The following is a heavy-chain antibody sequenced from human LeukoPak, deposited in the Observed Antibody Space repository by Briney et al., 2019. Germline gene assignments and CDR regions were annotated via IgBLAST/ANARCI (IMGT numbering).Heavy chain of an antibody. CDR2: ISWNSGSI. D-gene: IGHD5-18*01. J-gene: IGHJ3*02. V-gene: IGHV3-9*03. CDR1: GFTFDDYA. Sequence: GGSLRLSCAASGFTFDDYAMHWVRQAPGKGLEWVSGISWNSGSIDYADSVKGRFTISRDNAKDSLYLQMNSLRAEDMALYYCAKDREKYSYGSDAFDIWGQGTMVTVSS. CDR3: AKDREKYSYGSDAFDI.